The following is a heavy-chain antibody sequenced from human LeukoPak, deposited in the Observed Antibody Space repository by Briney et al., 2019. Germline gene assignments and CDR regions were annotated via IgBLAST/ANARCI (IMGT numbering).Heavy chain of an antibody. CDR2: IYPRGST. Sequence: PSQTLSLTCAVSGGSISSGSYSWSWIRQPPGKGLEWIGYIYPRGSTYYNPSLKSRVILSLDKSANQFSLKLSSVTAADTAVYYCARDRGAASGIDCWGQGTLVTVSS. CDR1: GGSISSGSYS. CDR3: ARDRGAASGIDC. D-gene: IGHD3-10*01. V-gene: IGHV4-30-2*01. J-gene: IGHJ4*02.